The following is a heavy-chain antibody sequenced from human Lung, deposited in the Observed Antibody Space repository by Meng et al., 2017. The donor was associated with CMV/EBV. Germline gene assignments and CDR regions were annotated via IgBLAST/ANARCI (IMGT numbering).Heavy chain of an antibody. V-gene: IGHV6-1*01. CDR1: GDSVSSKSVA. Sequence: VHLQQSGPGLVKPSQTLPLPCASSGDSVSSKSVAWNWIRQSPSRDLEWLGRTYFSSKWYHDYAISVKSRITIKPDTSKNQFSLQLNSVTPEDTAVYYCAREGGSHIPFDFWGQGTLVTVSS. J-gene: IGHJ4*02. CDR2: TYFSSKWYH. D-gene: IGHD1-26*01. CDR3: AREGGSHIPFDF.